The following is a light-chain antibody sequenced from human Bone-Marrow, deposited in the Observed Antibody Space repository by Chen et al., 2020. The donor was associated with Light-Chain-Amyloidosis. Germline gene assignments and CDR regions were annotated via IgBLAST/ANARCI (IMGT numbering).Light chain of an antibody. CDR3: QVWDRSRDRPV. Sequence: SYVLTPPYSLSVAPGQTATDAGGGNNIGSKSVHWYQQTPGQAPLLVVYDDSDRPSGIPERLSGSNSGNTATLTISRVEAGDEADYYCQVWDRSRDRPVFGGGTKLTVL. J-gene: IGLJ3*02. CDR1: NIGSKS. CDR2: DDS. V-gene: IGLV3-21*02.